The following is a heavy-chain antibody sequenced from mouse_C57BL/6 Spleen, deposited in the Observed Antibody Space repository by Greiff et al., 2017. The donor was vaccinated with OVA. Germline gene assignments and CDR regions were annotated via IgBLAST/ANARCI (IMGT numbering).Heavy chain of an antibody. J-gene: IGHJ2*01. D-gene: IGHD1-1*02. CDR2: IYPGDGDT. CDR3: ARGWSHYFDY. CDR1: GYAFSSSW. V-gene: IGHV1-82*01. Sequence: VQLQQSGPELVKPGASVKISCKASGYAFSSSWMNWVKQRPGKGLEWIGRIYPGDGDTNYNGKFKGKATLTADKSSSTAYMQLSSLTSEDSAVYFCARGWSHYFDYWGQGTTLTVSS.